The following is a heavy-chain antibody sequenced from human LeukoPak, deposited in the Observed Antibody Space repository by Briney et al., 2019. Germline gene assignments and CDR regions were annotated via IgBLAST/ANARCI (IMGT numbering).Heavy chain of an antibody. Sequence: GRSLRLSCAASGFTFSSYAMSWVRQAPGKGLEWVSGMSGSGGSTYYADSVKGRFTISRDNSKNTPYLQMNTLRAEDTAVYYCAKDREYSYVYDAFDIWGQGTLVTVSS. D-gene: IGHD3-16*01. CDR3: AKDREYSYVYDAFDI. J-gene: IGHJ3*02. V-gene: IGHV3-23*01. CDR1: GFTFSSYA. CDR2: MSGSGGST.